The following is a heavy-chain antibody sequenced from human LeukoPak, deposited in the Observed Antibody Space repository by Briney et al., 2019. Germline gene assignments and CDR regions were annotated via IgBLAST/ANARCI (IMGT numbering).Heavy chain of an antibody. V-gene: IGHV1-2*02. CDR1: EYTFAGSY. D-gene: IGHD1-20*01. Sequence: ASVKVSCKASEYTFAGSYIHWVRQAPGQGLEWMGWINPKSGATNYAQQFQGRVTMTRDTSTSTAYTDLSRLRSDDTAVYYCARVQYNSDLRDPYYYFGMDVWGQGTTVTVSS. J-gene: IGHJ6*02. CDR2: INPKSGAT. CDR3: ARVQYNSDLRDPYYYFGMDV.